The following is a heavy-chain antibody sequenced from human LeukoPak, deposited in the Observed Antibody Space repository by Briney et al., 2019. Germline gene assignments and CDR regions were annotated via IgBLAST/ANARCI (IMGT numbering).Heavy chain of an antibody. Sequence: PGGSLRLSCAASGFTFSNYNMNWVRQAPGKGLEWVSSIRSSTTYVYYADSVKGRLTISRDNAKNSLYLQMNSLRAEDTAAYYCARDSLTMIVGRQKRGLDYWGQGTLVTVSS. CDR1: GFTFSNYN. V-gene: IGHV3-21*01. D-gene: IGHD3-22*01. J-gene: IGHJ4*02. CDR3: ARDSLTMIVGRQKRGLDY. CDR2: IRSSTTYV.